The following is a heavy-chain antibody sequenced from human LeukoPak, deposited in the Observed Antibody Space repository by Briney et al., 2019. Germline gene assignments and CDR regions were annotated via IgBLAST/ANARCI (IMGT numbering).Heavy chain of an antibody. J-gene: IGHJ6*04. V-gene: IGHV1-18*04. CDR1: GYTFISYG. CDR2: ISAYNGNT. Sequence: ASVKVSCKASGYTFISYGISWVRQAPGQGLEWMGWISAYNGNTNYAQKLQGRVTATTDTSTSTAYMELRSLRSDDTAVYYCARDMVVAATTEGYGMDVWGKGTTVTVSS. CDR3: ARDMVVAATTEGYGMDV. D-gene: IGHD2-15*01.